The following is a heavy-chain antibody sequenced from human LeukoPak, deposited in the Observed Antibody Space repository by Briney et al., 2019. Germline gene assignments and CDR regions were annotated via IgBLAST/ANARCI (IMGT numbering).Heavy chain of an antibody. Sequence: PSEPLSLTCTVSGGSISSGDYCWSWIRQHPGKGLEWIGYIYYSGSTYYNPSLKSRVTISVDTSKNQFSLKVTSVTAADTAVYYCARGGDYGDRNTFDYWGQGTLVTVSS. CDR1: GGSISSGDYC. J-gene: IGHJ4*02. D-gene: IGHD4-17*01. CDR2: IYYSGST. CDR3: ARGGDYGDRNTFDY. V-gene: IGHV4-31*03.